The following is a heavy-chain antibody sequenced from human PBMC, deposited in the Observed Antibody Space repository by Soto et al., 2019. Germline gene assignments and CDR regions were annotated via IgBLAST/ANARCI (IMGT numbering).Heavy chain of an antibody. CDR3: AKEMVQVLAGFYMDV. CDR2: ISGNGGGT. D-gene: IGHD2-8*01. J-gene: IGHJ6*03. V-gene: IGHV3-23*01. Sequence: EVQLLESGGDLVQPGESLRLSCAASGFTFNTCTMNWVRQAPGKGLEWVSGISGNGGGTYYADSVKGRFTISRDNSKDTLYLQINSLRADDTAVYYCAKEMVQVLAGFYMDVWGKGTTVNVSS. CDR1: GFTFNTCT.